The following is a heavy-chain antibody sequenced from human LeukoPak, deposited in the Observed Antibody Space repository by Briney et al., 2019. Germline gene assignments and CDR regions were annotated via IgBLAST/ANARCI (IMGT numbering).Heavy chain of an antibody. D-gene: IGHD3-22*01. CDR1: GGSISSGDYY. V-gene: IGHV4-30-4*01. Sequence: PSETLSLTCTVSGGSISSGDYYWSWLRQPPGTGLEWIGYIYYSGSTYYNPSLKSRVTISVDTSKNQFSLKLSSVTAADTAVYYCARTSTMTSRWVDPWGQGTLVTVSS. J-gene: IGHJ5*02. CDR2: IYYSGST. CDR3: ARTSTMTSRWVDP.